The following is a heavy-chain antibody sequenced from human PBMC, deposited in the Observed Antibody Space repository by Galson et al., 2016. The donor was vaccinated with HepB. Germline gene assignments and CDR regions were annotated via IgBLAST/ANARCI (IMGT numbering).Heavy chain of an antibody. Sequence: ETLSLTCTVSGDSMTSNYFWGWVRQPPGKGLEFIGSISYSGSTYYNPSLKSRVTISVDTSTNQFSLMLSSVTAADTALYYCASQRGDSGYPRHLDLWGRGTLVSVSS. D-gene: IGHD5-12*01. CDR1: GDSMTSNYF. V-gene: IGHV4-39*01. CDR3: ASQRGDSGYPRHLDL. CDR2: ISYSGST. J-gene: IGHJ2*01.